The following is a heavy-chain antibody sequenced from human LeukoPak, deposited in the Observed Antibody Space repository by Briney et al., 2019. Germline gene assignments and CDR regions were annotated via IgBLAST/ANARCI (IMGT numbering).Heavy chain of an antibody. CDR1: GFTFSDYY. J-gene: IGHJ5*02. D-gene: IGHD3-10*02. Sequence: KPGGSLRLACAASGFTFSDYYMTWIRQAPGKGLEWIGSIFYSGSTYYNPSLKSRVTISVDTSKKQFSLKLSSVTAADTAVYYCARHLANVRWGVNPRWFDPWGQGTLVTVSS. V-gene: IGHV4-34*12. CDR3: ARHLANVRWGVNPRWFDP. CDR2: IFYSGST.